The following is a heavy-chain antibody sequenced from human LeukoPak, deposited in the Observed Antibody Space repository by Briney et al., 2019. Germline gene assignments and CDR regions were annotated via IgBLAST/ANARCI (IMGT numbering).Heavy chain of an antibody. Sequence: ASVKVSCKASGGTFSSYAISWVRQAPGQGLEWMGRIIPILGIANYAQKFQGRVTITADKSTSTAYMELSSLRSEDTAVYYCASTGAYTYGYFDPWGQGTLVTVSS. D-gene: IGHD5-18*01. J-gene: IGHJ5*02. CDR2: IIPILGIA. CDR1: GGTFSSYA. V-gene: IGHV1-69*04. CDR3: ASTGAYTYGYFDP.